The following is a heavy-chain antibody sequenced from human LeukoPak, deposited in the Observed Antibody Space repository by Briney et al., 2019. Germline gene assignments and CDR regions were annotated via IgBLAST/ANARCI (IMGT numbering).Heavy chain of an antibody. Sequence: VASVKVSCKASGGTFSSYAISWVRQATGQGLEWMGWMNPNSGNTGYAQKFQGRVTMTRNTSISTAYMELSSLRSEDTAVYYCARVEANRIQLSHDWGQGTLVTVSS. CDR2: MNPNSGNT. V-gene: IGHV1-8*02. D-gene: IGHD5-18*01. J-gene: IGHJ4*02. CDR1: GGTFSSYA. CDR3: ARVEANRIQLSHD.